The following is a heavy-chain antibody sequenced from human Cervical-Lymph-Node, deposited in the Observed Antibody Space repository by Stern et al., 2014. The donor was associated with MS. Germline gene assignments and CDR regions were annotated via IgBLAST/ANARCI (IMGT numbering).Heavy chain of an antibody. CDR2: ISFEGLNK. CDR3: ATVGFTGSGGYFWGYGMDV. CDR1: GLTFSNNA. V-gene: IGHV3-30-3*01. D-gene: IGHD3-10*01. Sequence: VQLVESGGDVVQPGKSLRLSCAASGLTFSNNAMHWVRQAPGQGLEWVAVISFEGLNKFYADSVKGRFTFSRDNSKTPLFRQMDSLNPDDTAVYYCATVGFTGSGGYFWGYGMDVWGQGTTVTVSS. J-gene: IGHJ6*02.